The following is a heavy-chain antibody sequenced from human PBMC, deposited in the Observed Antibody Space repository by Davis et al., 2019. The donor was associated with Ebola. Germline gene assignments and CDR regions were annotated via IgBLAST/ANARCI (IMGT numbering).Heavy chain of an antibody. J-gene: IGHJ6*02. CDR2: IYYSGST. V-gene: IGHV4-59*01. CDR1: GGSISTYY. CDR3: ARDRHAYGLDV. Sequence: SETLSLTCSVSGGSISTYYWNWIRQPPGKGLEWIGTIYYSGSTYYNPSLKSRVTISVDTSKNQFSLKLSSVTAADTAVYYCARDRHAYGLDVWGQGTTVTVSS.